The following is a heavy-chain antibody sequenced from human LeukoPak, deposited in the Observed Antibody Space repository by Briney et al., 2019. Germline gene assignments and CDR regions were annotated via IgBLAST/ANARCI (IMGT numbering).Heavy chain of an antibody. J-gene: IGHJ5*01. D-gene: IGHD3-16*02. Sequence: GASVKVSCKASGGTFSSYAISWVRQAPGLGLKWRGGIIPIFGTANYAQKFQGRVTITADESTSTAYMELSSLRSEDTAVYYCARDCNYDYVWGSYRYCWFDSWGQGTLVTVSS. CDR3: ARDCNYDYVWGSYRYCWFDS. CDR1: GGTFSSYA. CDR2: IIPIFGTA. V-gene: IGHV1-69*13.